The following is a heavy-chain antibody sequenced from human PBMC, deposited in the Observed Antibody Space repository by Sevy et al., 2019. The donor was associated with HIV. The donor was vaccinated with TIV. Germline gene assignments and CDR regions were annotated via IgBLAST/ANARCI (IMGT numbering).Heavy chain of an antibody. V-gene: IGHV3-74*01. CDR1: GITLTPYW. CDR3: SRGLYYYDMRGHQEPGDY. D-gene: IGHD3-22*01. J-gene: IGHJ4*02. CDR2: INSDGSST. Sequence: GGSLRLSCAASGITLTPYWMHWVRQVPGKGLVWVSRINSDGSSTSYAESVKGRFTISRDNGKNTLYLQMKSLRVEDTDVYFCSRGLYYYDMRGHQEPGDYWGQGVLVTVSS.